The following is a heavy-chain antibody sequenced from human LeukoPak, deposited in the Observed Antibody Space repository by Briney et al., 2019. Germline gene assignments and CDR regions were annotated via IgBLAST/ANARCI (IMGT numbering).Heavy chain of an antibody. D-gene: IGHD3-10*01. J-gene: IGHJ5*01. CDR3: AKEGAYPIITYDS. CDR1: GVTFSSDW. CDR2: IKRDGNEK. V-gene: IGHV3-7*01. Sequence: GGSLRLSCAASGVTFSSDWMNWVRQAPGKGLEWVANIKRDGNEKNYVDSVKGRFSISRDNAKNSLYLQMDSLRAEDTAVYYCAKEGAYPIITYDSWGQGALVTVSS.